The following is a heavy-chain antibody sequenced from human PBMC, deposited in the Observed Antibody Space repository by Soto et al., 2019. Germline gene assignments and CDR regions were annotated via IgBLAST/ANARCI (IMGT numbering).Heavy chain of an antibody. CDR3: ARESQEAMITFGGVIVVFDY. D-gene: IGHD3-16*02. V-gene: IGHV3-21*01. CDR1: GFTFSSYS. J-gene: IGHJ4*02. CDR2: ISSSSSYI. Sequence: GGSLRLSCAASGFTFSSYSMNWVRQAPGKGLEWVSSISSSSSYIYYADSVKGRFTISRDNAKNSLYLQMNSLRAEDTAVYYCARESQEAMITFGGVIVVFDYWGQGTLVTVSS.